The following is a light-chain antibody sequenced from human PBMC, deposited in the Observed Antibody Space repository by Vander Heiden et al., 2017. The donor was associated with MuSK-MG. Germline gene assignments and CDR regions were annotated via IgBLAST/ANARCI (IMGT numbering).Light chain of an antibody. CDR2: WAS. V-gene: IGKV4-1*01. CDR3: QQYYRTPHT. CDR1: QSVLYSSNNKNY. Sequence: DIVMTQSPDSLAVSLGERATINCKSSQSVLYSSNNKNYLAWYQQKPGQPPKLLIYWASTRESGVPDRFSGSGSGTDFTLTISSLQAEDVAVYYCQQYYRTPHTFGQGTKMEIK. J-gene: IGKJ2*01.